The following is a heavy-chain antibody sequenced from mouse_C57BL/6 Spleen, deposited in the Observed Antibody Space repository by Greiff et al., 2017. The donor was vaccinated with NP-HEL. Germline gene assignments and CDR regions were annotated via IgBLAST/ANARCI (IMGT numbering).Heavy chain of an antibody. CDR3: ARRYYGSRRYFDV. Sequence: QVQLQQSGAELVMPGASVKLSCKASGYTFTSYWMHWVKQRPGQGLEWIGEIDPSDSYTNYNQKFKGKSTLTVDKSSSTAYMQLSSLTSEDSAVYYCARRYYGSRRYFDVWGTGTTVTVSS. CDR1: GYTFTSYW. CDR2: IDPSDSYT. V-gene: IGHV1-69*01. D-gene: IGHD1-1*01. J-gene: IGHJ1*03.